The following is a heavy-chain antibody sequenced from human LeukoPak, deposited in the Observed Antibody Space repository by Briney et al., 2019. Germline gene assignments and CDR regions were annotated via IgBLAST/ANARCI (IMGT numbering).Heavy chain of an antibody. Sequence: GGSLRLSCAASGFTFSSYSMNWVRQAPGKGLEWVSYISSSSSTIYYADSVKGRFTISRDDAKNSLYLQMNSLRAEDTAVYYCARAGAATIFGVVIMGAYYFDHWGQGTLVTVSS. V-gene: IGHV3-48*04. CDR1: GFTFSSYS. D-gene: IGHD3-3*01. CDR2: ISSSSSTI. J-gene: IGHJ4*02. CDR3: ARAGAATIFGVVIMGAYYFDH.